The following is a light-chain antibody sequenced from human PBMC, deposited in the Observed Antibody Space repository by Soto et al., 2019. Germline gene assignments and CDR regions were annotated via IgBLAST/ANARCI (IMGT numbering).Light chain of an antibody. J-gene: IGLJ1*01. Sequence: QSVLTQAPSESGTPGQRVTISCSGSSSNIGSNTVNWYQQLPGTAPKLLIYSNNQRPSGVPDRFSGSKSGTSASLAISGLQSEDEADYYCAAWDDSLHGYVFGTGTKLTVL. CDR3: AAWDDSLHGYV. V-gene: IGLV1-44*01. CDR2: SNN. CDR1: SSNIGSNT.